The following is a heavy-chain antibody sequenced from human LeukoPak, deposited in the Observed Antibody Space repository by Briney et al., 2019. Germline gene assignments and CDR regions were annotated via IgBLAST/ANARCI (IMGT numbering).Heavy chain of an antibody. Sequence: SVKVSCKASGFTFTSSAVQWVRQARGQRLEWIGWIVVGSGNTNYAQKFQERVTITRDMSTSTAYMELSSLRSEDTAVYYCAADPTYYDILTGYYTFDYWGQGTLVTVSS. CDR2: IVVGSGNT. CDR3: AADPTYYDILTGYYTFDY. J-gene: IGHJ4*02. CDR1: GFTFTSSA. V-gene: IGHV1-58*01. D-gene: IGHD3-9*01.